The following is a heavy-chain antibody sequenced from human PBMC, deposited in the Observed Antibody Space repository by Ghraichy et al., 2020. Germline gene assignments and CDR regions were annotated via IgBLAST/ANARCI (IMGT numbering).Heavy chain of an antibody. CDR2: ISSSSSYI. CDR1: GFTFSSYS. Sequence: GGSLRLSCAASGFTFSSYSMNWVRQAPGKGLEWVSSISSSSSYIYYADSQKGRFTISRDNAKNSLYLQMNSLRAEDTAVYYCAREGGSCTNGVCYFYYYYGMDVWGQGTTVTVSS. J-gene: IGHJ6*02. V-gene: IGHV3-21*01. D-gene: IGHD2-8*01. CDR3: AREGGSCTNGVCYFYYYYGMDV.